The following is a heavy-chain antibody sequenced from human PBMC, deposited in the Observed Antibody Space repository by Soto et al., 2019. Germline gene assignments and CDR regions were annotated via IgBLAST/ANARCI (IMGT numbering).Heavy chain of an antibody. Sequence: GGSLRLSCAASGFTFSSYGMHWVRQAPGKGLEWVAVISYDVSNKYYADSVKGRFTISRDNSKNTLYLQMSSLRAEDTAVYYCVKDGSSGWPYFYDMDVWGQGTKVTVSS. J-gene: IGHJ6*02. CDR3: VKDGSSGWPYFYDMDV. V-gene: IGHV3-30*18. CDR1: GFTFSSYG. D-gene: IGHD6-19*01. CDR2: ISYDVSNK.